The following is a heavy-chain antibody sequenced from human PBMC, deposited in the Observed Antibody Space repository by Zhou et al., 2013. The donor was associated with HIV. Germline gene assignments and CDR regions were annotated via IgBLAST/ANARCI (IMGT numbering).Heavy chain of an antibody. CDR1: GGTFSGYS. Sequence: QVQLVQSGAVVKQPGSSVKVSCKTSGGTFSGYSFSWVRQAPGQGLEWMGRVIPILRRTDYAQKFEGRATITADESTRTTYMELRSLNFEDTAVYYCARCRVVVDRGGYYYYMDVWGKGTTVTVSS. V-gene: IGHV1-69*11. CDR3: ARCRVVVDRGGYYYYMDV. D-gene: IGHD2-2*01. CDR2: VIPILRRT. J-gene: IGHJ6*03.